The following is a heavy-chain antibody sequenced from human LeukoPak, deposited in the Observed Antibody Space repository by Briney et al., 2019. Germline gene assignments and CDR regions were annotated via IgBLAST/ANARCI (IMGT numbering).Heavy chain of an antibody. D-gene: IGHD2-2*01. CDR3: ARWSACSSTSCYPYHYGMDV. J-gene: IGHJ6*02. V-gene: IGHV4-34*01. CDR1: GGSFSGYY. CDR2: INHSGST. Sequence: PSETLSLTCADYGGSFSGYYWSWIRQPPGKGLEWIGEINHSGSTNYNPSLKSRVTISVDTSKNQFSLKLSSVTAADTAVYYCARWSACSSTSCYPYHYGMDVWGQGTTVTVSS.